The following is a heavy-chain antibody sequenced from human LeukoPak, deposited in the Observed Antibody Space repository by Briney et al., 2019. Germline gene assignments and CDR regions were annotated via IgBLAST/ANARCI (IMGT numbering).Heavy chain of an antibody. CDR2: ISGSGGST. J-gene: IGHJ4*02. Sequence: GGSLRLSCDASGFTFRNYAMSWVRQAPGKGLEWVSAISGSGGSTYYADSVKGRFTISRDNSKNTLYLQMNSLRAEDTAVYYCAKTYDFWSGYLIYWGQGTLVTVSS. D-gene: IGHD3-3*01. V-gene: IGHV3-23*01. CDR1: GFTFRNYA. CDR3: AKTYDFWSGYLIY.